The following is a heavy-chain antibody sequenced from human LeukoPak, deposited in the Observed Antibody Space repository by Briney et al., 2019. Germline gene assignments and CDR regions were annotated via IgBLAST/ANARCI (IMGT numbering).Heavy chain of an antibody. CDR1: GFTFRSYS. V-gene: IGHV3-21*01. Sequence: GGSLRLSCAASGFTFRSYSMNWVRQAPGKGLEWVSSISSSSSYIYYADSVKGRFTISRDNAKNSLYLQMNSLRAEDTAVYYCARVGCSGGSCFGYFDYWGQGTLVTVSS. CDR2: ISSSSSYI. D-gene: IGHD2-15*01. CDR3: ARVGCSGGSCFGYFDY. J-gene: IGHJ4*02.